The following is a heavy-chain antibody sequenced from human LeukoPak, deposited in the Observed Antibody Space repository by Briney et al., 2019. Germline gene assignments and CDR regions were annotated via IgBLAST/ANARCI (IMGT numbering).Heavy chain of an antibody. J-gene: IGHJ5*02. CDR2: IIGSGART. Sequence: GGSLRLSCAASGFTFSSYAMAWVRQAPGKWLECVSGIIGSGARTFYADFVKGRFTTSRDNSKNTLYLDSNSLRFEAAPVYSCPRDFRSDFPNWFAPWGQGVLVTVSS. CDR3: PRDFRSDFPNWFAP. V-gene: IGHV3-23*01. D-gene: IGHD3-3*01. CDR1: GFTFSSYA.